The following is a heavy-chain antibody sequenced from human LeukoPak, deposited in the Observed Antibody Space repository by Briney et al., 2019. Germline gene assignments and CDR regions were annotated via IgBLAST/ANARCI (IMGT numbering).Heavy chain of an antibody. CDR2: ISSGSSAI. CDR1: GFTFTTYS. V-gene: IGHV3-21*01. CDR3: ARGHTAVTRHFDF. D-gene: IGHD4-17*01. Sequence: GGSLRLSCEASGFTFTTYSMTWVRQAPGKGLEWVSIISSGSSAIFYADALKGRFTISRDDAKNLLYLDMNSLRAEDTAVYYCARGHTAVTRHFDFWGQGTLVTVS. J-gene: IGHJ4*02.